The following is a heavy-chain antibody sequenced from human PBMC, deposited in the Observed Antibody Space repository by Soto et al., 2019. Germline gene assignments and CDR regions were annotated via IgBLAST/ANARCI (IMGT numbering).Heavy chain of an antibody. CDR1: GGSFSGYY. CDR2: INHSGST. D-gene: IGHD3-3*01. Sequence: SETLSLTCAVYGGSFSGYYWSWIRQPPGKGLEWIGEINHSGSTNYNPSLKSRVTISVDTSKNQFSLKLSSVTAADTAVYYCARRRITIFGVVTKYFDYWGQGTLVTVYS. CDR3: ARRRITIFGVVTKYFDY. J-gene: IGHJ4*02. V-gene: IGHV4-34*01.